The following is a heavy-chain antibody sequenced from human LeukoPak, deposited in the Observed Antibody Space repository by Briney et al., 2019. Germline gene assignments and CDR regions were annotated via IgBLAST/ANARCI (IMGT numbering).Heavy chain of an antibody. J-gene: IGHJ4*02. CDR3: ARGGFWSGYYLYFDY. CDR2: INHSGST. D-gene: IGHD3-3*01. CDR1: GGSFSGYY. V-gene: IGHV4-34*01. Sequence: SETLSLTCAVYGGSFSGYYWSWIRQSPGEGLEWIGEINHSGSTNYNPSLKSRVTISVDTSKNQFSLKLSSVTAADTAVYYCARGGFWSGYYLYFDYWGQGTLVTVSS.